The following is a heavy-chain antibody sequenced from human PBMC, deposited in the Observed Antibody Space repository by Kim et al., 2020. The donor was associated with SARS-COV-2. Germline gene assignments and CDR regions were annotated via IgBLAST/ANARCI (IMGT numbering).Heavy chain of an antibody. Sequence: ASVKVSCKASGYTFTSYYMHWVRQAPGQGLEWMGIINPSGGSTSYAQKFQGRVTMTRDTSTSTVYMELSSLRSEDTAVYYCARGSVVRGVMTRWFDPWGQGTLVTVSS. CDR3: ARGSVVRGVMTRWFDP. D-gene: IGHD3-10*01. J-gene: IGHJ5*02. CDR2: INPSGGST. V-gene: IGHV1-46*01. CDR1: GYTFTSYY.